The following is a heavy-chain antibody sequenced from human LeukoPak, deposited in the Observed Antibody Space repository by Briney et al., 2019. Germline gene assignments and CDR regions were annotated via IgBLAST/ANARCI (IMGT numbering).Heavy chain of an antibody. CDR1: GFTFSSYW. J-gene: IGHJ4*02. D-gene: IGHD3-22*01. CDR3: ARGAGYYDSSGYYHYAYFDY. CDR2: INSDGSST. V-gene: IGHV3-74*01. Sequence: SGGSLRLSYAASGFTFSSYWIHWVRQAPGKGLVWVSRINSDGSSTSYADSVKGRFTISRDNAKNTLYLQMNSLRAEDTAVYYCARGAGYYDSSGYYHYAYFDYWGQGTLVTVSS.